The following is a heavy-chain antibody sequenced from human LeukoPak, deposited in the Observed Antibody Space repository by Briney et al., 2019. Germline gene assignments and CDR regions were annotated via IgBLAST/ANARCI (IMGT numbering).Heavy chain of an antibody. CDR1: GFTFNNYA. CDR3: AKVLSGYYYYMDV. J-gene: IGHJ6*03. D-gene: IGHD5/OR15-5a*01. CDR2: ISGSGSTT. Sequence: PGGSLRLSCAASGFTFNNYAMSWVRQAPGKGLEWVSAISGSGSTTYYADSVQGRFTISRDNSKNTLYLQMNSLRAEDTAVYYCAKVLSGYYYYMDVWGKGTTVTVSS. V-gene: IGHV3-23*01.